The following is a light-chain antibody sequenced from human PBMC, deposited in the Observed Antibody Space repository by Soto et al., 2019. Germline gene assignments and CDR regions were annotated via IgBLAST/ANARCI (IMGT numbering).Light chain of an antibody. J-gene: IGKJ1*01. CDR2: AAS. CDR3: LQHNSYPRT. CDR1: QAITND. V-gene: IGKV1-17*01. Sequence: DIQMTQSPSSLSASVGDRVTITCRASQAITNDLSWYQQKPGEPPKRLIYAASTLHSGVPSRFSGSGSGTEFTLTISSLQPEDFATYLCLQHNSYPRTFGQGTKVEIK.